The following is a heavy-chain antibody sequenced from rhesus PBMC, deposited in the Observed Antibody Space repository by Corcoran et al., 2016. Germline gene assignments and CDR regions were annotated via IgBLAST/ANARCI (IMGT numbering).Heavy chain of an antibody. V-gene: IGHV3S18*01. J-gene: IGHJ4*01. CDR3: ARDYYSGSYSLDY. Sequence: EVQLVESGGGLAKPGGSLRLSCAASGFSFSAFYMYWVRQAPGKGLEWVSGISYTGGSTYYADSVKGRFTISRENAKNTLYLQMDSLRAEDTAVYFCARDYYSGSYSLDYWGQGVLVTVSS. CDR1: GFSFSAFY. CDR2: ISYTGGST. D-gene: IGHD3-16*01.